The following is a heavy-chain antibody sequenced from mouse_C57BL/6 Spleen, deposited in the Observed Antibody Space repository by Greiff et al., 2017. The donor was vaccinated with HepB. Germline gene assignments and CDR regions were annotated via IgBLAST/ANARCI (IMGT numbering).Heavy chain of an antibody. CDR2: IDPSDSYT. Sequence: QVQLKQPGAELVKPGASVKLSCKASGYTFTSYWMQWVKQRPGQGLEWIGEIDPSDSYTNYNQKFKGKATLTVDTSSSTAYMQLSSLTSEDSAVYYCARTGAGSSRFAYWGQGTLVTVSA. V-gene: IGHV1-50*01. CDR3: ARTGAGSSRFAY. J-gene: IGHJ3*01. CDR1: GYTFTSYW. D-gene: IGHD1-3*01.